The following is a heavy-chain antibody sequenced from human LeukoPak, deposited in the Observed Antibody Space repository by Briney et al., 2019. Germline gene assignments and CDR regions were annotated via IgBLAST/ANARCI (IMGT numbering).Heavy chain of an antibody. Sequence: GGSLRLSCAASGFTFSDYYMSWIRQAPGKGLEWVSYISSSGTTIYYADSVKGRFTIYRDNAKNSLYLQMNSLRAEDTAVYYCASPPLAGGDAFDIWGQGTMVTVSS. CDR1: GFTFSDYY. D-gene: IGHD1-26*01. J-gene: IGHJ3*02. V-gene: IGHV3-11*04. CDR3: ASPPLAGGDAFDI. CDR2: ISSSGTTI.